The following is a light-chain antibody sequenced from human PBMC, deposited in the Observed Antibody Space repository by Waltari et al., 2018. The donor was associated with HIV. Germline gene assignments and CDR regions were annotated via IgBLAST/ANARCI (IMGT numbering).Light chain of an antibody. Sequence: DIQMTQSPPSLSASVGDRVTITCQASQVISHYLNWYQQKPGKAPKLLIYDASNLETGVPSRFSGSGSGTDFTFTISSLQSEDIATYYCQQYDNLPLTFGGGTKVESK. V-gene: IGKV1-33*01. CDR2: DAS. J-gene: IGKJ4*01. CDR1: QVISHY. CDR3: QQYDNLPLT.